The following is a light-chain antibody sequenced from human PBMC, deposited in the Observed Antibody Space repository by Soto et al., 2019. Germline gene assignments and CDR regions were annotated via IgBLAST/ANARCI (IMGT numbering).Light chain of an antibody. V-gene: IGKV1-5*03. Sequence: DIQLTQSPSTLSASVGDRVTITCRASQSISVWLTWYQQKPGKAPKFLIYKASNLESGVPSRFSGSGSGPEFTLTISSLQPDDFAAYHCQYYDNYSWTCGQGTKVDIK. CDR2: KAS. J-gene: IGKJ1*01. CDR1: QSISVW. CDR3: QYYDNYSWT.